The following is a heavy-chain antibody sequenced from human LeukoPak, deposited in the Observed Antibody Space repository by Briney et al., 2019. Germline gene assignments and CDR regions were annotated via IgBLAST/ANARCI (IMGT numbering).Heavy chain of an antibody. J-gene: IGHJ6*03. V-gene: IGHV3-23*01. CDR3: ARDGITNTGRNYYYYYMDV. CDR2: ISGSGDST. Sequence: GGSLRLSCAASGFTFSSYGMSWVRQAPGKGLEWVSFISGSGDSTYYADSVKGRLTISRDNSKNTLYLQMNSLRAEDTAVYYCARDGITNTGRNYYYYYMDVWGKGTTVTISS. D-gene: IGHD3-10*01. CDR1: GFTFSSYG.